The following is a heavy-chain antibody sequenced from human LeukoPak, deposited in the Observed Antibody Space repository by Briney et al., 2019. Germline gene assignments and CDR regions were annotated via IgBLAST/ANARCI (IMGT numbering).Heavy chain of an antibody. J-gene: IGHJ5*02. CDR2: IYTSGST. CDR3: ARVSEQLVVDWFDP. Sequence: SETLSLTCTVSGGSISSYYWSWIRQPAGKGLEWIGRIYTSGSTNYNPSLKSRVTMSVDTSKNQFSLKLSSVTAADTAVYYCARVSEQLVVDWFDPWGQGTLVTVSS. CDR1: GGSISSYY. V-gene: IGHV4-4*07. D-gene: IGHD6-13*01.